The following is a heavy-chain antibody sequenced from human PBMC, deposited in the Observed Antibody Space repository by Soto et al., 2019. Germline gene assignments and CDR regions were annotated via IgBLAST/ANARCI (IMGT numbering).Heavy chain of an antibody. CDR3: ARGVVHTNVVFKWFDP. J-gene: IGHJ5*02. V-gene: IGHV1-69*17. Sequence: QVQLVQSGPEVKRPGSSVKVSCEASGLTYSSHVISWVRQAPGQGLEWMGGIIPLFGIPNYAQKFQGRLTITADKSTSTAYMELSSLRSEDTAVYYCARGVVHTNVVFKWFDPWGQGTLVTVSS. D-gene: IGHD3-22*01. CDR1: GLTYSSHV. CDR2: IIPLFGIP.